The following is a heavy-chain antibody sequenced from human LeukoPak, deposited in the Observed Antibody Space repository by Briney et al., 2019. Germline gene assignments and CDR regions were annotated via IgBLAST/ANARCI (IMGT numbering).Heavy chain of an antibody. Sequence: GGSLRLSCAASGFTFSNYAMNWVRQAPGKGLEWVSIISVSGGSPYYADSVKGRFTISRDNSKNTLYLQMKSLRAEDTAVYYCAKKSGNDYYYFDYWGQGALVTVSS. D-gene: IGHD5-12*01. CDR3: AKKSGNDYYYFDY. J-gene: IGHJ4*02. V-gene: IGHV3-23*01. CDR2: ISVSGGSP. CDR1: GFTFSNYA.